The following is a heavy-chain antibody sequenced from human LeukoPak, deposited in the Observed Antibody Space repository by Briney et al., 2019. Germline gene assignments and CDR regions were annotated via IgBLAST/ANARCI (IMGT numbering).Heavy chain of an antibody. CDR1: GFTFSSYA. CDR3: TTSWPKVREGDQ. CDR2: IGGGGDGA. J-gene: IGHJ4*02. V-gene: IGHV3-23*01. Sequence: GGSLRLSCAASGFTFSSYAMSWVRQAPGKGLEWLSEIGGGGDGAYHADSVKGRFTISRDNSKNTLYLQMNSLRAEDTAVYYCTTSWPKVREGDQWGQGTLVTVSS. D-gene: IGHD3-10*01.